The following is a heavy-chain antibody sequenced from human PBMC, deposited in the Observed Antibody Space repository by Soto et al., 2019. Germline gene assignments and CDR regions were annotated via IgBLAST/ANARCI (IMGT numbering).Heavy chain of an antibody. D-gene: IGHD3-9*01. CDR2: IYYSGST. V-gene: IGHV4-59*01. Sequence: PSETLSLTCTVSGGSISSYYWSWIRQPPGKGLEWIGYIYYSGSTNYNPSLKSRATISVDTSKNQFSLKLSSVTAADTAVYYCARDLSPSHYYYSYGMDVWGQGTTVTVSS. CDR3: ARDLSPSHYYYSYGMDV. CDR1: GGSISSYY. J-gene: IGHJ6*02.